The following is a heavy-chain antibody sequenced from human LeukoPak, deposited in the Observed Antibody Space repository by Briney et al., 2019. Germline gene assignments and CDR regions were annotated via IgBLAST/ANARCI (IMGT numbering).Heavy chain of an antibody. CDR3: ARPIRRYSGYEFFDY. Sequence: GGSLRLSCAASGFTFSSYAMSWVRQAPGKGLEWVSSISSSSSYIYYADSVKGRFTISRDNAKNSLYLQMNSLRAEDTAVYYCARPIRRYSGYEFFDYWGQGTLVTVSS. V-gene: IGHV3-21*01. D-gene: IGHD5-12*01. J-gene: IGHJ4*02. CDR1: GFTFSSYA. CDR2: ISSSSSYI.